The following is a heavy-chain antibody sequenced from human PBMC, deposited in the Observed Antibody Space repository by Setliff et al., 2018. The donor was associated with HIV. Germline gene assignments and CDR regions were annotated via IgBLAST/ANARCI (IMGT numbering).Heavy chain of an antibody. CDR1: GGSISSSGYY. CDR2: VSHSGSS. D-gene: IGHD3-22*01. CDR3: ASRVYYYDENRILREEGFVP. Sequence: PSETLSLTCTVSGGSISSSGYYWPWIRQPPGKGLEWIGSVSHSGSSDYSPSLESRASISIDISKNQFSLNLTPVTATDTAVYYCASRVYYYDENRILREEGFVPWGQGTLVTVSS. V-gene: IGHV4-39*01. J-gene: IGHJ5*02.